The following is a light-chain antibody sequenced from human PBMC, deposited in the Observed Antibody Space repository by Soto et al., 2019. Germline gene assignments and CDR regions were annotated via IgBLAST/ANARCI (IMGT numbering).Light chain of an antibody. CDR2: EVN. V-gene: IGLV2-23*02. J-gene: IGLJ2*01. CDR1: RSDVGGYNL. CDR3: SSYAGSSTFVV. Sequence: QSVLTQPASVSGSPGQSVTMSCTGSRSDVGGYNLVSWYQHHPGRAPKLMIYEVNKRPSGVSNRFSGSKSGNTASLTISGLQADDEADYHCSSYAGSSTFVVFGGGTKLTVL.